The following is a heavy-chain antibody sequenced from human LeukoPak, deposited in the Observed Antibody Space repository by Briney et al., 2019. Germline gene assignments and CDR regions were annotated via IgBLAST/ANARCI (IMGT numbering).Heavy chain of an antibody. CDR2: ISSSSSYI. V-gene: IGHV3-21*01. D-gene: IGHD5-18*01. J-gene: IGHJ3*02. Sequence: PGGSLRLSCEASGFTFNTYSMNWARQAPGKGLEWVSSISSSSSYIYYADSVKGRFTISRDNAKNSLYLQMNSLRAEDTAVYYCARSSRGYSYGLDAFDIWGQGTMVTVSS. CDR1: GFTFNTYS. CDR3: ARSSRGYSYGLDAFDI.